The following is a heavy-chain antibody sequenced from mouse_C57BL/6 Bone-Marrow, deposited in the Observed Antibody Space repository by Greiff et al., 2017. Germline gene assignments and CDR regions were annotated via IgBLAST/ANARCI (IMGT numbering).Heavy chain of an antibody. CDR1: GFSLSTFGLG. CDR3: ARPIYDGYYRFAY. Sequence: QVTLKESGPGILQPSQTLSLTCSFSGFSLSTFGLGVGWIRQPSGKGLEWLAHIWWDDDKYYNPALKSRLTISKYTSKNQVFLKIANVDTADTATYYCARPIYDGYYRFAYWGQGTLVTVSA. J-gene: IGHJ3*01. V-gene: IGHV8-8*01. D-gene: IGHD2-3*01. CDR2: IWWDDDK.